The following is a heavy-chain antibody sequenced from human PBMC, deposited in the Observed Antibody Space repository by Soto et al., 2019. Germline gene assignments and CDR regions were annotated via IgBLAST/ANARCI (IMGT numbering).Heavy chain of an antibody. V-gene: IGHV1-3*01. J-gene: IGHJ4*02. D-gene: IGHD3-9*01. Sequence: QVQLVQSGAEVKKPGASVKVSCKASGYTFTSYAMHWVRQAPGQRLEWMGWINAGNGNTKYSQKFRGRVTITRDTSASTAYMELSSLRSEDTAVYYCASEGDILTGLRSYYFDYWGQGTLVTVSS. CDR1: GYTFTSYA. CDR2: INAGNGNT. CDR3: ASEGDILTGLRSYYFDY.